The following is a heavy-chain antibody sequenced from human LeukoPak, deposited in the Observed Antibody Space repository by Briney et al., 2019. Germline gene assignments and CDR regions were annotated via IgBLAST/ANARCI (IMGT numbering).Heavy chain of an antibody. Sequence: ASVTDSFKSSGYTFTTYGFRGVRQAPGRGGEWMGWISVYNDNTNYAQKLQGRVTMTTDTYTSTAYMELRSLRSDDTAVYYCARHYSGYGGAFDIWGQGTMVTVSS. J-gene: IGHJ3*02. V-gene: IGHV1-18*01. CDR2: ISVYNDNT. D-gene: IGHD5-12*01. CDR3: ARHYSGYGGAFDI. CDR1: GYTFTTYG.